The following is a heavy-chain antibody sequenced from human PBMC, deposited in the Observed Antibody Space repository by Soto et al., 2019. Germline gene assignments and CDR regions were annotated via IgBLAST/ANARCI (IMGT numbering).Heavy chain of an antibody. D-gene: IGHD2-8*01. CDR2: ISSSGTTT. J-gene: IGHJ4*02. CDR1: GFTFSDFY. Sequence: QVQLVESGGGLVKPGGSLRLSCAASGFTFSDFYMSWIRQAPGKGLEWISYISSSGTTTYYTDSVKGRFTSSRDNAKNSLYLQMNTLRDEDTAVYYCARIWGGGGYALIYWGQGTLVTVSS. V-gene: IGHV3-11*01. CDR3: ARIWGGGGYALIY.